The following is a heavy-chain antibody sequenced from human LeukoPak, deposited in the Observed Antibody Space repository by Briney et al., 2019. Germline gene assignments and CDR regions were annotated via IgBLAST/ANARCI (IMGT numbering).Heavy chain of an antibody. J-gene: IGHJ1*01. Sequence: GGSLRLSCAASGFTFSSYAMSWVRQAPGKGPEWVSAISGSGGSTFYADSVKGRFTISRDNSKNTLYLQMNSLRAEDTAVYYCAKSIVGATQYFQHWGQGTLVTVSS. D-gene: IGHD1-26*01. CDR2: ISGSGGST. V-gene: IGHV3-23*01. CDR1: GFTFSSYA. CDR3: AKSIVGATQYFQH.